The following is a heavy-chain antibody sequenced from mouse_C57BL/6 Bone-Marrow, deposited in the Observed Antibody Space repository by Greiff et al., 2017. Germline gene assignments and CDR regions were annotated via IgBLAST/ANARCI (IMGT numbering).Heavy chain of an antibody. V-gene: IGHV1-81*01. CDR1: GYTFTSYG. J-gene: IGHJ4*01. D-gene: IGHD1-1*01. CDR2: IYPRSGNT. Sequence: VQVVESGAELARPGASVKLSCKASGYTFTSYGISWVKQRTGQGLEWIGEIYPRSGNTYYNEKFKGKATLTADKSSSTAYMELRSLTSEDSAVYFCASIYPFYAMDYWGQGTSVTVSS. CDR3: ASIYPFYAMDY.